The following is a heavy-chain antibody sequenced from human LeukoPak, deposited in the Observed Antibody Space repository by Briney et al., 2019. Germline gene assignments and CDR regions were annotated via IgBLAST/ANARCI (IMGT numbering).Heavy chain of an antibody. D-gene: IGHD2-15*01. Sequence: GASVKVSCKASGYTFTGYYMHWVRQAPGQGLEWMGWINPNSGGTNYAQKFQGRVTMTRDTSISTAYMELSRLRSDDTAVYYCAREWGIVVVVAATRDAFDIWGQGTMVTVFS. CDR1: GYTFTGYY. CDR3: AREWGIVVVVAATRDAFDI. CDR2: INPNSGGT. V-gene: IGHV1-2*02. J-gene: IGHJ3*02.